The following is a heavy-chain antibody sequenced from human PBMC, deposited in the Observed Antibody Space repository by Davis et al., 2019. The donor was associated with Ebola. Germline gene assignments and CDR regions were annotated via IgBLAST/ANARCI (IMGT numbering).Heavy chain of an antibody. CDR2: IIPSTGNT. J-gene: IGHJ3*02. D-gene: IGHD3-16*01. Sequence: ASVKVSCKTSGFTFNAYYMHWVRQAPGQGLEWMGLIIPSTGNTNSAQKFQGRVTVTRDTSTTTVYMELSSLRSEDTAIYYCAKTYVGDDAFDIWGQGTMVTVSS. V-gene: IGHV1-46*02. CDR3: AKTYVGDDAFDI. CDR1: GFTFNAYY.